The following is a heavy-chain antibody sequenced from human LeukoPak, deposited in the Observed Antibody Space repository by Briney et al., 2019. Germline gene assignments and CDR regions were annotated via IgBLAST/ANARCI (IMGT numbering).Heavy chain of an antibody. J-gene: IGHJ4*02. D-gene: IGHD2-2*01. Sequence: PGGSLRLSCAASGFSFSSYAMSWVRQAPGGGLEWVSSISGSGGRTYDADSVKGRFTISRDNSKNTLNLLMNSLRAEDTAVYYCAKGIQNCSSTTCYGEDYWGQGTLVTV. CDR2: ISGSGGRT. CDR3: AKGIQNCSSTTCYGEDY. V-gene: IGHV3-23*01. CDR1: GFSFSSYA.